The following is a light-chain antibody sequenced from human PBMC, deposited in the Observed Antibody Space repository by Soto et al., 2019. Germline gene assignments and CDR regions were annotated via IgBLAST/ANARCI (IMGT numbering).Light chain of an antibody. CDR1: QSINSY. CDR3: QQSYSTPLT. CDR2: AAS. V-gene: IGKV1-39*01. J-gene: IGKJ4*01. Sequence: DIQMTQSPSSLSASVGDIVTITCRASQSINSYLNWYQQKPGKAPKLLIYAASSLQSGVPSRFSGSGSGTGFTLTISSLQPEDFATYYCQQSYSTPLTFGGGTKVDIK.